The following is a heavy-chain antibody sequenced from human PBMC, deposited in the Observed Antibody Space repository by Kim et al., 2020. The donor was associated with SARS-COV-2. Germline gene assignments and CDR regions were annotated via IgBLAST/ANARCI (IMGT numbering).Heavy chain of an antibody. J-gene: IGHJ6*02. CDR2: INHSGST. V-gene: IGHV4-34*01. CDR3: ARAVRFLEWLLYSLPGPDYYYGMDV. CDR1: GGSFSGYY. D-gene: IGHD3-3*01. Sequence: SETLSLTCAVYGGSFSGYYWSWIRQPPGKGLEWIGEINHSGSTNYNPSLKSRVTISVDTSKNQFSLKLSSVTAADTAVYYCARAVRFLEWLLYSLPGPDYYYGMDVWGQGTTVTVSS.